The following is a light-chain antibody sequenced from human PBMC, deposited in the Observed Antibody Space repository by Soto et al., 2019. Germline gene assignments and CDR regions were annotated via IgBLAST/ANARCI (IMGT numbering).Light chain of an antibody. Sequence: EIVLTQSPATLSLSPGERATLSCRASQSVSSYLAWYQQNPGQAPRLLIYDASNMATGIPARFSGSGSGTDFTLAISSLEPEDFAVYYCQQRSNWPPYTFGQGTTLEIK. CDR1: QSVSSY. CDR2: DAS. CDR3: QQRSNWPPYT. V-gene: IGKV3-11*01. J-gene: IGKJ2*01.